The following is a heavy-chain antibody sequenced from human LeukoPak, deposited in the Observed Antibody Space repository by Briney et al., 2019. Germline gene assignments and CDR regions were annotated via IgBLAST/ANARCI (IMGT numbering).Heavy chain of an antibody. CDR2: ISSSSCYI. Sequence: PGGSVRLSCAASGFTFSSYSMNWVRQPRAKGLEWVSSISSSSCYIYYADSVKGGFTIYRDNAKNSLYLQMNSLRAEDTAVYNCARGGYCSSTSCYLDAMAVWGQGTTVTVSS. CDR3: ARGGYCSSTSCYLDAMAV. V-gene: IGHV3-21*01. J-gene: IGHJ6*02. D-gene: IGHD2-2*01. CDR1: GFTFSSYS.